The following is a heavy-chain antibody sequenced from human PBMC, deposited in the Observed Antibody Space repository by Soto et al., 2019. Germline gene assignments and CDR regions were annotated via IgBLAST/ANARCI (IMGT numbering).Heavy chain of an antibody. Sequence: EVQLLESGGGLVQPGGSLRLSCAASGFTFSSYAMSWVRQAPGKGLEWVSAISGSGGSTYYADSVKGRFTISRDNSKNTLYLQMNSLRAEDTAVYYCAKVRQYYYGSGSHGYFDYWGHGTLVTVSS. J-gene: IGHJ4*01. CDR1: GFTFSSYA. V-gene: IGHV3-23*01. D-gene: IGHD3-10*01. CDR3: AKVRQYYYGSGSHGYFDY. CDR2: ISGSGGST.